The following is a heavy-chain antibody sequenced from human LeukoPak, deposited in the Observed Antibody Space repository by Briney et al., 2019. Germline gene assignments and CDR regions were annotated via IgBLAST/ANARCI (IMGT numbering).Heavy chain of an antibody. CDR1: GFTFSSYA. V-gene: IGHV3-30-3*01. Sequence: GGSLRLSFAASGFTFSSYAMHWVRQAPGKGLEWVAVISYDGSNKYYADSVKGRFTISRDNSKNSLYLQVNSLRAEDTAVYYCARDPQLSRLIVVVTATNDAFDIWGQGTMVTVSS. CDR3: ARDPQLSRLIVVVTATNDAFDI. J-gene: IGHJ3*02. D-gene: IGHD2-21*02. CDR2: ISYDGSNK.